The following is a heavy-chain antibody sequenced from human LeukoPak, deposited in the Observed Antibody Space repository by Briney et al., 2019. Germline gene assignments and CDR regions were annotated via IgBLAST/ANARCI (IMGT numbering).Heavy chain of an antibody. CDR1: GFTFSSYG. D-gene: IGHD6-19*01. J-gene: IGHJ4*02. Sequence: GGSLRLSCAASGFTFSSYGMHWVRQAPGKGLEYVSAISSNGGSTYYANSVKGRFTISRDNSKNTLYLQMGSLRAEDMAVYYCARSIAVAGRIQLFDYWGQGTLVTVSS. CDR3: ARSIAVAGRIQLFDY. V-gene: IGHV3-64*01. CDR2: ISSNGGST.